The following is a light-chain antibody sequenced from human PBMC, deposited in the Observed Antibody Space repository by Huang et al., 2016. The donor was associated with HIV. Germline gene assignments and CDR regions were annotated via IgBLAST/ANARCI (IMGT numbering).Light chain of an antibody. V-gene: IGKV3-20*01. CDR1: PSVSSSY. Sequence: EIVLTQSPGTLSLSPGERATLSCRASPSVSSSYLAWYQQKPGQAPRLLIYGASSRATGSPARFSGSGSGTDFTLTISRLEPEDFAVYYCQQYGSSPYTFGQGTKLEIK. CDR3: QQYGSSPYT. CDR2: GAS. J-gene: IGKJ2*01.